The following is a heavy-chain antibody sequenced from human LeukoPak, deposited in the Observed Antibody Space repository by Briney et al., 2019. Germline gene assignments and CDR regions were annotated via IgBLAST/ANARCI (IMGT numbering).Heavy chain of an antibody. J-gene: IGHJ4*02. Sequence: SETLSLTCAVSGASISAYYWTWIRQPPGGGLEWIGHLFTPGSTDYNPSLTSRVTISVGSSKNQFSLTLRSVTAADTAVYFCARFGSGYAYYLDNWGQGTLVIVSS. CDR3: ARFGSGYAYYLDN. CDR2: LFTPGST. V-gene: IGHV4-4*09. D-gene: IGHD5-12*01. CDR1: GASISAYY.